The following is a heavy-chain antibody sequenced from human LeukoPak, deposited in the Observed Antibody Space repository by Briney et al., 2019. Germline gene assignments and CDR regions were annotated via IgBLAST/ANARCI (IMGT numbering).Heavy chain of an antibody. D-gene: IGHD3-10*01. V-gene: IGHV3-7*01. CDR1: GFTFSSYW. CDR2: IKQDGSEK. J-gene: IGHJ4*02. Sequence: PGGSLRLSCAASGFTFSSYWMSWVRQAPGKGLEWVANIKQDGSEKYYVDSVKGRFTISRDNAKSSLCLQMNSLRDEDTAVYYCARTGPGDSTYYYGSGSFDYWGQGTLVTVSS. CDR3: ARTGPGDSTYYYGSGSFDY.